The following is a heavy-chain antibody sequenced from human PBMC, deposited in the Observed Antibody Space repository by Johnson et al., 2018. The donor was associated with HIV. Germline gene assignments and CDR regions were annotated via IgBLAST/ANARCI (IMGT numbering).Heavy chain of an antibody. CDR3: ARSQGGYDSRGSYSWAFDI. CDR1: GFTFSSYD. D-gene: IGHD3-22*01. CDR2: IGTAGDT. V-gene: IGHV3-13*01. J-gene: IGHJ3*02. Sequence: VQLVESGGGLVQPGGSLRLSCAASGFTFSSYDMHWVRQASRKGLEWVSAIGTAGDTYYPGSVKGRFTISRENAKNSLYLQINSLRAGDTAVYYCARSQGGYDSRGSYSWAFDIWGQGTMVTVSS.